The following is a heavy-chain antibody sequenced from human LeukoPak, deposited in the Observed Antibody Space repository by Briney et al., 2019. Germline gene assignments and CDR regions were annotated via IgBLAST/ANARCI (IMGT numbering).Heavy chain of an antibody. Sequence: SETLSLTCTVSGGSISSSSYYWVWIRQPPGKGLEWIGSIYYSGSTYYNPSLKSRVTISVDRSKNQFSLKLSSVTAADTAEYYCARDRSAMVTYAFDIWGQGTMVTVSS. CDR1: GGSISSSSYY. V-gene: IGHV4-39*07. CDR3: ARDRSAMVTYAFDI. J-gene: IGHJ3*02. CDR2: IYYSGST. D-gene: IGHD5-18*01.